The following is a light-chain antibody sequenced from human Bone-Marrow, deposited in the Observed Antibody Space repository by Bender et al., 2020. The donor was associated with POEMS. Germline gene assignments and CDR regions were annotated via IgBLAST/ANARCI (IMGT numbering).Light chain of an antibody. CDR2: DDS. J-gene: IGLJ1*01. V-gene: IGLV3-21*02. CDR1: NIGRKS. Sequence: SYVLTQPPSVSVAPGQTASITCGGDNIGRKSVHWSQQKPGQAPVLVVFDDSDRPSGIPERFSGSNSGNTATLTISRVEAGDEAEYYCQVWDSSLFYVFGTGTKVTVL. CDR3: QVWDSSLFYV.